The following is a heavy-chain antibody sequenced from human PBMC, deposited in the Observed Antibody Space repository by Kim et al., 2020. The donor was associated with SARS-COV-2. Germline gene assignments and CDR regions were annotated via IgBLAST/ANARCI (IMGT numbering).Heavy chain of an antibody. Sequence: GGSLRLSCAASGFTFSSYAMHWVRQAPGKGLEWVAVISYDGSNKYYADSVKGRFTISRDNSKNTLYLQMNSLRAEDTAVYYCARDQRGSYSLETYYYYYGMDVWGQGTTVTVSS. V-gene: IGHV3-30*04. J-gene: IGHJ6*02. CDR1: GFTFSSYA. D-gene: IGHD1-26*01. CDR2: ISYDGSNK. CDR3: ARDQRGSYSLETYYYYYGMDV.